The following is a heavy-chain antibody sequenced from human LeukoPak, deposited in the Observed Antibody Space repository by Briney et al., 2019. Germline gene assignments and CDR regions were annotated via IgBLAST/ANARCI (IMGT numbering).Heavy chain of an antibody. D-gene: IGHD5-24*01. J-gene: IGHJ6*03. Sequence: GGSLRLSCAASGFTFSDYYMSWIRQAPGKGLEWVSYISSSGSTIYYADSVKGRFTISRDNAKNSLYLQMNSLRAEDTAVYYCARVDGYNSHYYYYYMDVWGKGTTVTISS. CDR3: ARVDGYNSHYYYYYMDV. CDR2: ISSSGSTI. V-gene: IGHV3-11*01. CDR1: GFTFSDYY.